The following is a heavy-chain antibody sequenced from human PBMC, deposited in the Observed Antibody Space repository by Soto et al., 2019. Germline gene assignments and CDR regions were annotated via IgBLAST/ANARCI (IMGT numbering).Heavy chain of an antibody. Sequence: GGSLRLSCAASGFIFSKYAMTWVRQAPGKGLEWVSVIGGSGSTIYYADSVRGRFTISRDNSKNMLYLQMTSLRAEDTAVYYCAKDSYSNYEATVGIFDYWGQGTLVTVSS. J-gene: IGHJ4*02. CDR3: AKDSYSNYEATVGIFDY. CDR1: GFIFSKYA. V-gene: IGHV3-23*01. D-gene: IGHD4-4*01. CDR2: IGGSGSTI.